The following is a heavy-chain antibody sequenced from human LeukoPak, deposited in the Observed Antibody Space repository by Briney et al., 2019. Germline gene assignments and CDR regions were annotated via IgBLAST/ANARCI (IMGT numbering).Heavy chain of an antibody. V-gene: IGHV1-3*01. CDR3: ARAGSGYYSTSAT. J-gene: IGHJ5*02. D-gene: IGHD3-3*01. Sequence: GASVKVSCKASGYTFTSYAMRWVRQAPGQRLEWMGWINAGNGNTKYSQEFQGRVTITRDTSASTAYMELRSLRSDDTAVYYCARAGSGYYSTSATWGQGTLVTVSS. CDR1: GYTFTSYA. CDR2: INAGNGNT.